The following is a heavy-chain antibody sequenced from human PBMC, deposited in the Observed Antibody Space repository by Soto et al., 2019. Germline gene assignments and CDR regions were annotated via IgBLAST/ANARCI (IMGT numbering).Heavy chain of an antibody. J-gene: IGHJ4*02. CDR3: ARVEPYGDYNYFDY. CDR1: GGSISSGDYY. D-gene: IGHD4-17*01. V-gene: IGHV4-30-4*01. CDR2: IYYSGST. Sequence: LSLTCTVSGGSISSGDYYWSWIRQPPGKGLEWIGYIYYSGSTYYNPSLKSRVTISVDTSKNQFSLKLSSVTAADTAVYYCARVEPYGDYNYFDYWGQGTLVTVSS.